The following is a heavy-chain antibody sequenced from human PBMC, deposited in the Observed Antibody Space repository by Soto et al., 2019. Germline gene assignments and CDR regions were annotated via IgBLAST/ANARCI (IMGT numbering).Heavy chain of an antibody. CDR1: GGTFSSYA. Sequence: QVQLVQSGAEVKKPGSSVKVSCKASGGTFSSYAISWVRQAPGQGLEWMGGIIPIPGTANYAQKFQGKGTITADEATSTAGREPSSQRPEPAAVHYCACAAGSTTSLENHYHYYYGMGVWGQGTTATASS. V-gene: IGHV1-69*01. CDR2: IIPIPGTA. CDR3: ACAAGSTTSLENHYHYYYGMGV. J-gene: IGHJ6*02. D-gene: IGHD2-2*01.